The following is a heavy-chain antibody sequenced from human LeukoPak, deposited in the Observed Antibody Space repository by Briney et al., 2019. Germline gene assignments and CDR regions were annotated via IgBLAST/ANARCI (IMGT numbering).Heavy chain of an antibody. Sequence: GGSLRLSCAASGFTFSSYAMSWVRQAPGKGLEWVSAISGSGGSTYYADSVKGRFTISRDNSKNTLYLQMNSLRAEDTAVYYCAREGSSWYEGLYYFDYWGQGTLVTVSS. CDR3: AREGSSWYEGLYYFDY. CDR1: GFTFSSYA. V-gene: IGHV3-23*01. D-gene: IGHD6-13*01. CDR2: ISGSGGST. J-gene: IGHJ4*02.